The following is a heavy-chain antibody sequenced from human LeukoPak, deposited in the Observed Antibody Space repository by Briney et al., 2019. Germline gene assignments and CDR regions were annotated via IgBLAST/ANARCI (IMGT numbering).Heavy chain of an antibody. CDR2: INHSGST. J-gene: IGHJ4*02. CDR1: GGSLSGYY. Sequence: SETLSLTCAVYGGSLSGYYWSWIRQPPGKGLEWIGEINHSGSTNYNPSLKSRVTISVDTSKNQTSLKLSPVTAADTAVYYCARGTGLWFGEPFPYWGQGTLVTVSS. D-gene: IGHD3-10*01. CDR3: ARGTGLWFGEPFPY. V-gene: IGHV4-34*01.